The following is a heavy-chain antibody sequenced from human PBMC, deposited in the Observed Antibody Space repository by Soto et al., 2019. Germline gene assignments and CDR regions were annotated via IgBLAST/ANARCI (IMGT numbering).Heavy chain of an antibody. V-gene: IGHV5-51*01. D-gene: IGHD3-22*01. Sequence: PGESLKISCTGSGYSFTSYWIGWVRQMPGKGLEWMGIIYPGDSDTRYSPCFQGQVTISADKSISTAYLQWSSLKASDTAMYYCARLTSMIVVVGSHDAFDIWGQGTMVTVSS. CDR2: IYPGDSDT. CDR1: GYSFTSYW. CDR3: ARLTSMIVVVGSHDAFDI. J-gene: IGHJ3*02.